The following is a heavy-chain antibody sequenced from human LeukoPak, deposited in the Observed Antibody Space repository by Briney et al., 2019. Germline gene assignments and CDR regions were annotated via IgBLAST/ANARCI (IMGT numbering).Heavy chain of an antibody. V-gene: IGHV3-7*01. J-gene: IGHJ4*02. CDR2: IKQDGSER. CDR3: ASDVSGKPFVY. Sequence: GGSLRLSCAASGFTFSSSWMNWVRQTPGKGLEWVANIKQDGSERHYVDSVNDRFTISRDNARNSLFLQMNSLRAEDTAVYYCASDVSGKPFVYWGQGVPVTVSS. CDR1: GFTFSSSW.